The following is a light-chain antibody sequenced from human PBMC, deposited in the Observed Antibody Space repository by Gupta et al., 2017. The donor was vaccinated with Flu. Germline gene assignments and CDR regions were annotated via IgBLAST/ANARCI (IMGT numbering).Light chain of an antibody. CDR3: QAWDSSAWV. Sequence: SYELTQPPSVSVSPGQTASITCSGDKLGDKYVCWYQQRPGQSPALVIYQDTKRPSGIPERFSGSNSGNTATLTISGTQTVDEADYYWQAWDSSAWVFGGGTKLTVL. V-gene: IGLV3-1*01. CDR1: KLGDKY. J-gene: IGLJ3*02. CDR2: QDT.